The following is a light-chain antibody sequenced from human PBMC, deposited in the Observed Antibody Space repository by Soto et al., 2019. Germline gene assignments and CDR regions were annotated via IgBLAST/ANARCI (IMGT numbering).Light chain of an antibody. Sequence: QTVLTQSPSASWTPGQRVTISCYGSSSNIGSYPVYWYQQLPGTAPKLLINSDDQRPSGVPDRFSASKSGTSASLAISGLRSEDEADYYCAAWDASLSGHVFGAGTKVTVL. CDR1: SSNIGSYP. V-gene: IGLV1-47*02. J-gene: IGLJ1*01. CDR3: AAWDASLSGHV. CDR2: SDD.